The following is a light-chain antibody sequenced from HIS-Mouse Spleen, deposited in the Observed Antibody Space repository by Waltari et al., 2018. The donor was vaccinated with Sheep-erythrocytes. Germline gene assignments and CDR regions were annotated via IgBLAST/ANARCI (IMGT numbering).Light chain of an antibody. CDR1: SSHVCGYTY. J-gene: IGLJ1*01. CDR3: CSYAGSYNHV. CDR2: DVS. Sequence: QSALTPPRSVSGSPGQSVTISCTGTSSHVCGYTYVSWYQQHPGKAPKLMIYDVSKRPSGVPDRFSGSKSGNTASLTISGLQAEDEADYYCCSYAGSYNHVFATGTKVTVL. V-gene: IGLV2-11*01.